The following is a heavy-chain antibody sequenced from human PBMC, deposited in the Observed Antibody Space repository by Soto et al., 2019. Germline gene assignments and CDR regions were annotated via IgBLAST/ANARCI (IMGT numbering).Heavy chain of an antibody. D-gene: IGHD3-22*01. CDR2: ISSSGRRT. Sequence: GGSLRLSCGTSGFTFANFGMGWVRQAPGKGLYWVSGISSSGRRTYYADSVKGRFTISRDNSKNTLYLQMNSLRAEDTAVYYCARGLDYDSSGYYLDFWGQGALVTVSS. V-gene: IGHV3-23*01. J-gene: IGHJ4*02. CDR1: GFTFANFG. CDR3: ARGLDYDSSGYYLDF.